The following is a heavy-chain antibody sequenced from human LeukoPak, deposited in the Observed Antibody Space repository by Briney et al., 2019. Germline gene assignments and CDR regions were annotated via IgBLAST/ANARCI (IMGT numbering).Heavy chain of an antibody. CDR3: ARQEWELRYFDY. V-gene: IGHV4-39*01. CDR1: GGSLSSSSYY. J-gene: IGHJ4*02. CDR2: IYYSGST. D-gene: IGHD1-26*01. Sequence: SETLSLTCTVSGGSLSSSSYYWGWIRQPPGTGLEWIGSIYYSGSTYYNPSLKSRVTISVDTSKNQFSLKLSSVTAADTAVYYCARQEWELRYFDYWGQGTLVTVSS.